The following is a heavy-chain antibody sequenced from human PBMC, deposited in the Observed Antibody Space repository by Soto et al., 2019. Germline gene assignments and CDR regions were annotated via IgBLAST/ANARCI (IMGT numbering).Heavy chain of an antibody. Sequence: QVQLVESGGDVVQPGRSLRLSCAGSGFSFSRFAIHWVRQAPGKGLEWVAVITYDGSNQYYADSVKGRFTVSRDNSRSTVYLQMNNLRSEDTAIYYCARLFGVYSGSHADEFDIWGQGTMVPVSS. J-gene: IGHJ3*02. CDR1: GFSFSRFA. CDR2: ITYDGSNQ. D-gene: IGHD1-26*01. V-gene: IGHV3-30-3*01. CDR3: ARLFGVYSGSHADEFDI.